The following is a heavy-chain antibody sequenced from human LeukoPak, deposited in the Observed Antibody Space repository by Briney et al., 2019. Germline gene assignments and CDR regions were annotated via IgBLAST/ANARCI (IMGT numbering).Heavy chain of an antibody. CDR1: GYTFTSYW. CDR2: IYPGDSDT. D-gene: IGHD1-26*01. V-gene: IGHV5-51*01. Sequence: GESLKISCKGSGYTFTSYWIGWVRQMPGKGLEWMGIIYPGDSDTRYSPSFQGQVTISADKSITTAYLQWSGLKASDTAMYYCGRHQHSGSYGAFDIWGQGTMVTVSS. CDR3: GRHQHSGSYGAFDI. J-gene: IGHJ3*02.